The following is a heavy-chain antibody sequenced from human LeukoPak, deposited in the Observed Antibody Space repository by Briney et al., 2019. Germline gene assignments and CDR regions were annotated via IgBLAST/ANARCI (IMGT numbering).Heavy chain of an antibody. J-gene: IGHJ4*02. CDR2: ISCSGGST. Sequence: GGSLRLSCAVSGFTFSSYAMSWVRQAPGKGLEWVSAISCSGGSTYYADSVKGRFTLSRDNSKNTLYLQMDSLRAEDTAVYYCAKDRAADPPFDYGGEGTLVSVSS. CDR1: GFTFSSYA. D-gene: IGHD6-13*01. CDR3: AKDRAADPPFDY. V-gene: IGHV3-23*01.